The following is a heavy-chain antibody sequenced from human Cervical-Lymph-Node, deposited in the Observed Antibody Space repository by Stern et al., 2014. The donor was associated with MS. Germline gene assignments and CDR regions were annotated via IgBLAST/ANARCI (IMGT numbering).Heavy chain of an antibody. CDR1: GGTFTTYA. Sequence: QMQLVQSGAEVKKPGSSVRVSCQASGGTFTTYAFSWIRQAPGQGLEWMGGFIPILGIANYAQQFQGRATINADESTSTAYYCAKSPPMGVVVPAAYYYGMDVWGQGTTVTVSS. CDR2: FIPILGIA. V-gene: IGHV1-69*01. J-gene: IGHJ6*02. D-gene: IGHD2-2*01. CDR3: YYGMDV.